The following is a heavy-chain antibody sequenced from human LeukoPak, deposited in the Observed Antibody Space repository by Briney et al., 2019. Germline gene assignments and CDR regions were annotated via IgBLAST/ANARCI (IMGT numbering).Heavy chain of an antibody. J-gene: IGHJ6*02. CDR2: IYHSGST. V-gene: IGHV4-4*02. D-gene: IGHD3-10*01. Sequence: SETLSLTCAVSGGSISSSNWWSWVRQPPGKGLEWIGEIYHSGSTNYNPSLKSRVTISVDKSKNQFSLKLSSVTAADTAVYYCARDQSPYYYGSGSYGMDVWGQGTTVTVSS. CDR1: GGSISSSNW. CDR3: ARDQSPYYYGSGSYGMDV.